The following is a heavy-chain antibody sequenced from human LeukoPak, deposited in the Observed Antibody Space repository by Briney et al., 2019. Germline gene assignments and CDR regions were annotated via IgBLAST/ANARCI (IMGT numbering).Heavy chain of an antibody. V-gene: IGHV4-38-2*01. CDR2: IYHSGST. Sequence: PSETLSLTCAVSGYSISSGYYWGWIRLPPGKGLEWIGSIYHSGSTYYNPSLKSRVTISVDTSKNQFSLKLSSVTAADTAVYYCARRLYIAAAGIPSPFFDYWGQGTLVTVSS. CDR3: ARRLYIAAAGIPSPFFDY. D-gene: IGHD6-13*01. CDR1: GYSISSGYY. J-gene: IGHJ4*02.